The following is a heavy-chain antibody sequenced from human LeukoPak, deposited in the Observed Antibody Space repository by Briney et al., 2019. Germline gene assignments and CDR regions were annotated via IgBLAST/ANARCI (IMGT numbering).Heavy chain of an antibody. Sequence: PGGSLRLSCAASGFTFSSYAMSWVRQAPGKGLEWVSAIYTGGSTYYAGSVKGRFTISRDNSKNTLYLQMNSLRAEDTAVYYCARNLYYYDSSGYYYYWGQGTLVTVSS. J-gene: IGHJ4*02. CDR3: ARNLYYYDSSGYYYY. D-gene: IGHD3-22*01. CDR2: IYTGGST. V-gene: IGHV3-66*01. CDR1: GFTFSSYA.